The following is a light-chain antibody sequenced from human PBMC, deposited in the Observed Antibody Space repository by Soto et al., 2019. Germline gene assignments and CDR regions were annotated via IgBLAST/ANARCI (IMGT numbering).Light chain of an antibody. CDR3: QQRSKRPPVIT. CDR1: QSFSSY. J-gene: IGKJ5*01. Sequence: EIVLTQSPATLSLSPVEIATLSCRASQSFSSYLACYQQRPGQAPRLLIYDASNKATGIPTRFSGKGTGTDFTHTISSLEPEDVADYYRQQRSKRPPVITFGQGTRLE. V-gene: IGKV3-11*01. CDR2: DAS.